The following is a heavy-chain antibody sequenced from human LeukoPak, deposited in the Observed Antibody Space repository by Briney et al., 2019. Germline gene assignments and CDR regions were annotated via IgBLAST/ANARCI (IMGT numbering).Heavy chain of an antibody. Sequence: GRSLRLSCAASGFDFGNYAMHWVRQAPGKGLQWVSGINWSSKMVAYAASVKGRFTISRDNAKNSLNLQMNSLTSEDTAFYFCAKGSLEMATVDFEFWGQGTLVTVSS. CDR1: GFDFGNYA. CDR3: AKGSLEMATVDFEF. V-gene: IGHV3-9*01. CDR2: INWSSKMV. D-gene: IGHD5-24*01. J-gene: IGHJ4*02.